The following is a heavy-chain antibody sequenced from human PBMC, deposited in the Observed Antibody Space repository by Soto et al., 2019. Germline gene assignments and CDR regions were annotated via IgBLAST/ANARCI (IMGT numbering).Heavy chain of an antibody. CDR1: GGTFSSYA. V-gene: IGHV1-69*12. D-gene: IGHD2-15*01. J-gene: IGHJ6*02. CDR2: IIPIFGTA. CDR3: ARHPGGRGYYYGMDV. Sequence: QVQLVQSGAEVKKPGSSVKVSCKASGGTFSSYAISWVRQAPGQGLEWMGGIIPIFGTANYAQKFQGRGTITANESTSTAYMELSSLRSEDTAAYYCARHPGGRGYYYGMDVWGQGTTVTVSS.